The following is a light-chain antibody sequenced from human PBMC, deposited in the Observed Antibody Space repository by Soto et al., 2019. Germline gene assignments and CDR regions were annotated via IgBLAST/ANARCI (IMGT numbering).Light chain of an antibody. CDR2: GNS. V-gene: IGLV1-40*01. CDR3: CAYAGSSTLG. CDR1: SSNIGAGYD. Sequence: QSVLTQPPSVSGAPGQRVTISSTGSSSNIGAGYDVHWYQQLPGTAPKLLIYGNSNRPSGVPDRFSGSKSGTSASLAITGLQAEDEADYYCCAYAGSSTLGFGGGTKLTVL. J-gene: IGLJ3*02.